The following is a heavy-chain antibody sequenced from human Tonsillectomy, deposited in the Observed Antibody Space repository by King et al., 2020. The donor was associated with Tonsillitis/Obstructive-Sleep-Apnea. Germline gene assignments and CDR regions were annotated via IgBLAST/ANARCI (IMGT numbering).Heavy chain of an antibody. Sequence: VQLQQWGAGLLKPSETLSLTCAVYGGSFSGYYWSWIRQPPGKGLEWIGEIYHSGSTNYNPSLKSRVTISVDTSKNQFSLKLSSVTAADTAVYYCARGATIVVVPAAIRYWGQGTLVTVSS. D-gene: IGHD2-2*02. J-gene: IGHJ4*02. CDR3: ARGATIVVVPAAIRY. V-gene: IGHV4-34*01. CDR1: GGSFSGYY. CDR2: IYHSGST.